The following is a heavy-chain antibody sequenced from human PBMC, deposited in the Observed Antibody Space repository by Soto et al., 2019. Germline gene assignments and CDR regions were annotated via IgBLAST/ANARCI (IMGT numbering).Heavy chain of an antibody. V-gene: IGHV3-48*02. CDR3: ARDSAEYDILAGYTGSAP. D-gene: IGHD3-9*01. J-gene: IGHJ5*02. CDR2: ISSSSSTI. Sequence: KGLEWGSYISSSSSTIYYADSVKGRFTISRDNAKNSLYLQMNSLRDEDTAVYYCARDSAEYDILAGYTGSAPWGQGTLVT.